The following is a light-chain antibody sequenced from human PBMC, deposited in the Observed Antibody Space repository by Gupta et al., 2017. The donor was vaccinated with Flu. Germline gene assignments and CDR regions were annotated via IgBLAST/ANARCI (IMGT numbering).Light chain of an antibody. J-gene: IGLJ3*02. Sequence: SYELTQPPSVSVSPGQTARITCSGDALPKQFAYWYQQKPGQAPVLVIYKDNERPSGIPERFAGSSSGTTVTLNISGVQAEDEADYDGQSADTSGTYLVFGGGTKVTVL. V-gene: IGLV3-25*02. CDR3: QSADTSGTYLV. CDR2: KDN. CDR1: ALPKQF.